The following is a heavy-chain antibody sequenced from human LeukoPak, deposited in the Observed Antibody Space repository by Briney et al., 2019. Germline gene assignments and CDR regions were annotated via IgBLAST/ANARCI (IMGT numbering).Heavy chain of an antibody. CDR3: AGIPLLEDFWSGYYPYYYYYYMDV. D-gene: IGHD3-3*01. J-gene: IGHJ6*03. V-gene: IGHV3-48*01. CDR1: GFTFSSYS. Sequence: PGGSLRLSCAASGFTFSSYSMNWVRQAPGKGLEWVSYISSSSSTIYYADSVKGRFTISRDNAKNSLYLRMNSLRAEDTAVYYCAGIPLLEDFWSGYYPYYYYYYMDVWGKGTTVTVSS. CDR2: ISSSSSTI.